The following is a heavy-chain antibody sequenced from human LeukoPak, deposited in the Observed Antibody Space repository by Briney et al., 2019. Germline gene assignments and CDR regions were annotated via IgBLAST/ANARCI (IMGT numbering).Heavy chain of an antibody. CDR1: GFTFSTYT. V-gene: IGHV3-23*01. CDR2: IGGSGGDI. D-gene: IGHD3-10*01. CDR3: AKAGTYYASGSFSDH. Sequence: GGSLRLSCAASGFTFSTYTMYWVRQPPGKGLEWVSIIGGSGGDIHYADSVKGRFTISRDNSKNTLYLQMNSLRVEDTAVYYCAKAGTYYASGSFSDHWGQGTLVTVSS. J-gene: IGHJ5*02.